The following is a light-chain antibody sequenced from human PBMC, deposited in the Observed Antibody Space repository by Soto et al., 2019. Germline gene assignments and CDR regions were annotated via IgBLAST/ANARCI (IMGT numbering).Light chain of an antibody. CDR2: DAS. CDR1: QTVGGN. Sequence: EILLTQSPDTLSLSPWERATLSCRASQTVGGNVAWYQQKPGQAPRLLIYDASNRATGIPARFSGSGSGTDFTLTISSLEPEDFAVYYCQQRSNWPPTFGGGTKVDIK. V-gene: IGKV3-11*01. J-gene: IGKJ4*01. CDR3: QQRSNWPPT.